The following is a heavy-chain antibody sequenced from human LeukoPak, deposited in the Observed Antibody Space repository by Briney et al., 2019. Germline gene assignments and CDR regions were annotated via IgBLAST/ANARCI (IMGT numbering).Heavy chain of an antibody. J-gene: IGHJ4*02. V-gene: IGHV4-38-2*02. Sequence: SETLSLTCTVSGYSISSGYYWGWIRQPPGKGLEWIGSIYHSGSTYYNPSLKSRVTISVDTSKNQFSLKLSSVTAADTAVYYCARGSPYGDYPPRHPHPFDYWGQGTLVTVSS. CDR1: GYSISSGYY. D-gene: IGHD4-17*01. CDR2: IYHSGST. CDR3: ARGSPYGDYPPRHPHPFDY.